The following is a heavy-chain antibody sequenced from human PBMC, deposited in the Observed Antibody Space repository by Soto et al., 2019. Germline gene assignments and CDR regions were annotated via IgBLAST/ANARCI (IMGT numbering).Heavy chain of an antibody. CDR3: ARGSSSVVYYYYGMDV. CDR1: GDSVSSNSAA. D-gene: IGHD6-6*01. Sequence: SQTLSLTCAISGDSVSSNSAAWNWIRQSPSRGLEWLGRTYYRSKWYNDYAVSVKGRITINPDTSKNQFSLQLNSVTPEDTAVYYCARGSSSVVYYYYGMDVWGQGTTVTVSS. V-gene: IGHV6-1*01. CDR2: TYYRSKWYN. J-gene: IGHJ6*02.